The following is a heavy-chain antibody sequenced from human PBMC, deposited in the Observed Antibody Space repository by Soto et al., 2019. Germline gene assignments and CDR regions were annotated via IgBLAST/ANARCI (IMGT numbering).Heavy chain of an antibody. CDR1: GGSISSYY. Sequence: SETLSLTCTVSGGSISSYYWSWIRQPPGKGLEWIGYIYYSGSTNYNPSLKSRIAISVDTSKNQFSLKLISVTAADTAVYYCARAYDFWNGYYSAQYYFDFWGQGTLVTVPQ. V-gene: IGHV4-59*12. J-gene: IGHJ4*02. D-gene: IGHD3-3*01. CDR2: IYYSGST. CDR3: ARAYDFWNGYYSAQYYFDF.